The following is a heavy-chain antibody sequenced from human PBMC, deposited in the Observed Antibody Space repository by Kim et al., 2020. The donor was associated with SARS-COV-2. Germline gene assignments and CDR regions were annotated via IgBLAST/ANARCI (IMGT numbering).Heavy chain of an antibody. D-gene: IGHD4-17*01. CDR1: GFTFSDYY. Sequence: GGSLRLSCAASGFTFSDYYMSWIRQAPGKGLEWVSYISSSGSTIYYADSVKGRFTISRDNAKNSLYLQMNSLRAEDTAVYYCARSNGDYVRGSFYYYGMDVWGQGTTVTVSS. J-gene: IGHJ6*02. CDR2: ISSSGSTI. CDR3: ARSNGDYVRGSFYYYGMDV. V-gene: IGHV3-11*01.